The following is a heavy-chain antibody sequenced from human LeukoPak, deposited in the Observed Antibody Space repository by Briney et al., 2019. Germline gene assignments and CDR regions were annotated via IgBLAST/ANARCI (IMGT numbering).Heavy chain of an antibody. Sequence: SETLSLTCAVYGGSFSGYYWSWIRQPPGKGLEWIGEINHSGSTNYNPSLKSRVTISVDTSKNQFSLKLSSVTAADTAVYYCARVSNEYSSSPSWFDPWGQGTLVTVSS. CDR1: GGSFSGYY. CDR3: ARVSNEYSSSPSWFDP. D-gene: IGHD6-6*01. J-gene: IGHJ5*02. CDR2: INHSGST. V-gene: IGHV4-34*01.